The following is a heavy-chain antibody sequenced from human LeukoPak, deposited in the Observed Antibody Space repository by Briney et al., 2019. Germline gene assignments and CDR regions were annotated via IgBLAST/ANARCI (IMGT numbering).Heavy chain of an antibody. CDR2: IKSKTDGGAT. Sequence: PGGSLRLSCAASGFTFTNTWMSWVRQAPGKGLEWVGRIKSKTDGGATDYAAPVKGRFTISRHESEDTLYLQMNSLRTEDTAVNYCTTDRFDWGQGTLVTVSS. V-gene: IGHV3-15*01. CDR1: GFTFTNTW. CDR3: TTDRFD. J-gene: IGHJ4*02.